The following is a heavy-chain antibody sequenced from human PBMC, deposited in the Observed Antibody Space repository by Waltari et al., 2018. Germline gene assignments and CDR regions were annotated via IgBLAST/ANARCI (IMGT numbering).Heavy chain of an antibody. V-gene: IGHV3-23*01. CDR2: ISGSGGST. Sequence: EVQLLESGGGLVQPGGSLRLSCAASGFTFSSYAMSWVRPAPGKGLEWVSAISGSGGSTYYADSVKGRFTISRDNSKNTLYLQMNSLRAEDTAVYYCAKDRAYYDILAGGRKYYYGMDVWGQGTTVTVSS. J-gene: IGHJ6*02. D-gene: IGHD3-9*01. CDR1: GFTFSSYA. CDR3: AKDRAYYDILAGGRKYYYGMDV.